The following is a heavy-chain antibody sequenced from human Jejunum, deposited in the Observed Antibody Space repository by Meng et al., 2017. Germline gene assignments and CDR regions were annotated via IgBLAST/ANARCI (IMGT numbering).Heavy chain of an antibody. Sequence: ASVKVSCKASGYSFTAYAMNWWRQAPGQWLEWLGWINPSTGNPTYAQGFTGRFVFSLDTSVATAYLQISSLEAEDTAVYYCATDVPRSGYSNFDYWGQGTQVTVSS. J-gene: IGHJ4*02. CDR1: GYSFTAYA. CDR2: INPSTGNP. CDR3: ATDVPRSGYSNFDY. D-gene: IGHD5-18*01. V-gene: IGHV7-4-1*02.